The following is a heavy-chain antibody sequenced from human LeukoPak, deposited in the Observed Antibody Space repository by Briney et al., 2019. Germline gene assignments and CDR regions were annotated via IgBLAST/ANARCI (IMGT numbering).Heavy chain of an antibody. V-gene: IGHV1-18*01. Sequence: APVKGSCKASGYTFTSYGISWVRQAPAQGVEWMGWISAYNVNTNTAQKLQGRVTMTTDTSTSTAYIELRSLRSDATAVYYCARALFAAPNFTGYWGEGTPVTVSS. CDR1: GYTFTSYG. CDR3: ARALFAAPNFTGY. D-gene: IGHD1-14*01. CDR2: ISAYNVNT. J-gene: IGHJ4*02.